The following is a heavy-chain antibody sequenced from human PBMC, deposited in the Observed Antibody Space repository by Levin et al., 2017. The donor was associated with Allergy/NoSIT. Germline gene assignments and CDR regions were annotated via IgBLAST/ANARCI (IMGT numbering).Heavy chain of an antibody. D-gene: IGHD1-14*01. CDR2: ITGGGFNT. CDR1: GFTISEYA. Sequence: PGGSLRLSCAVSGFTISEYAMAWVRQAPGQGLEWVSVITGGGFNTYYGDSVKGRFTVSRDDSKDTLYLALNRLRAEDTAVYYCAKKQGGTTGFSFDVWGQGTMVTVSS. V-gene: IGHV3-23*01. J-gene: IGHJ3*01. CDR3: AKKQGGTTGFSFDV.